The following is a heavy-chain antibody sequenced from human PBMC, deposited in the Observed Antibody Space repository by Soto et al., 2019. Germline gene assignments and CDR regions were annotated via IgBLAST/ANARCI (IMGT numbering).Heavy chain of an antibody. J-gene: IGHJ6*02. Sequence: HPGGSLRLSCTASGFPFSTYTMNWVRQAPGRGLEWVSYISRSGETIYYADSVKGRFTISRDNAENSLYLQMNNLRAEDTAVYYCVRVESGLDPYYYGMDVWGQGTTVTVSS. CDR2: ISRSGETI. D-gene: IGHD1-1*01. V-gene: IGHV3-48*04. CDR3: VRVESGLDPYYYGMDV. CDR1: GFPFSTYT.